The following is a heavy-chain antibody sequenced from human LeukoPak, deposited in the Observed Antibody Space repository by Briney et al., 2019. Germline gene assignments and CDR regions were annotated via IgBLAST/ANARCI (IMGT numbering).Heavy chain of an antibody. D-gene: IGHD2-15*01. V-gene: IGHV4-4*02. Sequence: SGTLSLTCAVSGGSISSSNWWSWVRQPPGKGLEWIGEIYHSGSTNYNPSLKSRVTISVDKSKNQFSLKLSSVTAADTAVYYCARKVKRYCSGGSCHAEFDYWGQGTLVTVSS. CDR1: GGSISSSNW. CDR3: ARKVKRYCSGGSCHAEFDY. J-gene: IGHJ4*02. CDR2: IYHSGST.